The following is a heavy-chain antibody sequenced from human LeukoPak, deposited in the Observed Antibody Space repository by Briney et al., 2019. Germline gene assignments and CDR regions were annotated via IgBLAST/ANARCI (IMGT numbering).Heavy chain of an antibody. CDR3: ARDRLYSSSPEDY. CDR1: GFTVSSNY. CDR2: IYSGGST. V-gene: IGHV3-53*01. D-gene: IGHD6-6*01. J-gene: IGHJ4*02. Sequence: GGSLRLSCAASGFTVSSNYMSWVRQAPGKGLEWVSVIYSGGSTYYADSVKGRFTISRDNSKNTLYLQMNSLRAEDTAVYYCARDRLYSSSPEDYWGQGTLVTVSS.